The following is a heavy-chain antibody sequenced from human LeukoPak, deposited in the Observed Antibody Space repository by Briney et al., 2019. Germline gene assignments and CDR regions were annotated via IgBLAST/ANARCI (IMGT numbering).Heavy chain of an antibody. CDR1: GCYFTSYW. J-gene: IGHJ5*02. D-gene: IGHD3-10*01. V-gene: IGHV5-51*01. CDR3: ARRDYGSGSRYWFDP. Sequence: GEPLHISCQASGCYFTSYWIAWVRQRPGKGLEGMGVINPSDSDTRYSPSFQGQITISVDKSITTTYLQWNSLKASDAAMYYCARRDYGSGSRYWFDPWGQGTRVTVAS. CDR2: INPSDSDT.